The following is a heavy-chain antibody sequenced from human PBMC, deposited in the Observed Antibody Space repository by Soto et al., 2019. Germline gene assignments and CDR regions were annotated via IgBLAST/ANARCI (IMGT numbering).Heavy chain of an antibody. CDR3: AHSLGVAGAGKSAFDT. CDR1: GFSLSTSGVG. CDR2: IYWNDDK. Sequence: GSGPTLVNPTQTLTLTCTFSGFSLSTSGVGVGWIRQPPGKALEWLALIYWNDDKRYSPSLKSRLTITKDTSKNQVVLTMTNMDPVDTATYYRAHSLGVAGAGKSAFDTWGQRSMVTVSS. V-gene: IGHV2-5*01. D-gene: IGHD6-13*01. J-gene: IGHJ3*02.